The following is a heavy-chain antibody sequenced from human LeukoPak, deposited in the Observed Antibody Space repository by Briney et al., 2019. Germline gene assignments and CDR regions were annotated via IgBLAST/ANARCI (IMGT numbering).Heavy chain of an antibody. V-gene: IGHV1-46*01. D-gene: IGHD5-24*01. CDR2: INPSGGGT. J-gene: IGHJ4*02. CDR3: ASGYKTVSVFDH. CDR1: GGTFSSYA. Sequence: ASVKVSCKASGGTFSSYAISWVRQAPGQGLVWMGLINPSGGGTRYAQKFQGRVTMTRDTSTSTVYMELSSLRSEDTAVYYCASGYKTVSVFDHWGQGTLVTVSS.